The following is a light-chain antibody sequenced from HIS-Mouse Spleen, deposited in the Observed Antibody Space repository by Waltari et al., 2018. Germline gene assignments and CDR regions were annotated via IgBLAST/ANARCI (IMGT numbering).Light chain of an antibody. CDR1: SSDVGSYNL. CDR3: CSYAGSSTYWV. Sequence: QSALTQPASVSGSPGQSITISCTGTSSDVGSYNLVPWYQQHPGKAPKLMIYEGSKRPSGVSNRFSGSKYGNTASLTISGLQAEDEADYYCCSYAGSSTYWVFGGGTKLTVL. J-gene: IGLJ3*02. V-gene: IGLV2-23*01. CDR2: EGS.